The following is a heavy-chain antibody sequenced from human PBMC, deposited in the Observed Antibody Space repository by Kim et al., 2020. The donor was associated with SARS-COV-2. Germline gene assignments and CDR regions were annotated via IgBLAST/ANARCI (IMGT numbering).Heavy chain of an antibody. J-gene: IGHJ6*02. V-gene: IGHV3-15*01. CDR3: TTSPGWGIYYGMDV. Sequence: GGSLRLSCAASGFTFSNAWMSWVRQAPGKGLEWVGRIKSKTDGGATEYAAPVKGRFTISRDDSRNTLYLQMNSLKTEDTAMYYGTTSPGWGIYYGMDVWGQGTTVTVSS. CDR2: IKSKTDGGAT. CDR1: GFTFSNAW. D-gene: IGHD3-16*01.